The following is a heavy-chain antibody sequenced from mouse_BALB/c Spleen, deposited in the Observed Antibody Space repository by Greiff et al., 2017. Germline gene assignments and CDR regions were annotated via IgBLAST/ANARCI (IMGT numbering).Heavy chain of an antibody. CDR1: GFTFSSYA. D-gene: IGHD2-1*01. J-gene: IGHJ2*01. CDR3: ARGNYHFDY. V-gene: IGHV5-6-5*01. Sequence: EVNLVESGGGLVKPGGSLKLSCAASGFTFSSYAMSWVRQTPEKRLEWVASISSGGSTYYPDSVKGRFTISRDNARNILYLQMSSLRSEDTAMYYCARGNYHFDYWGQGTTLTVSS. CDR2: ISSGGST.